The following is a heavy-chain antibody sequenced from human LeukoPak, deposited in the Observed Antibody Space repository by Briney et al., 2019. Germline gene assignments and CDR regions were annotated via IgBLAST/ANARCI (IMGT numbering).Heavy chain of an antibody. D-gene: IGHD3-10*01. CDR2: IYPTDSDP. J-gene: IGHJ4*02. Sequence: GESLKISCKGSGYSFTNFWIGWVRQMLGKGLEWMGIIYPTDSDPKYSPSFQGQVTISVDKSISTAYLQWSSLKASDTAMYYCARLILNYGWDWGQGTLVTVSS. V-gene: IGHV5-51*01. CDR1: GYSFTNFW. CDR3: ARLILNYGWD.